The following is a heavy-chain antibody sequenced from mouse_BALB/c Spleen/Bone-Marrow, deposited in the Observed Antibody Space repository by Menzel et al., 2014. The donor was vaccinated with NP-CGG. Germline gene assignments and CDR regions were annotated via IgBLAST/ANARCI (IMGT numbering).Heavy chain of an antibody. Sequence: VKVVDSGAELVRPGSSVKISCKASGYAFSSYWMNWVKQRPGQGLEWIGQIYPGDGDTNYNGKFKGKATLTADKSSSTAYMQLSSLTSEDSAVYFCARNSGAMDYWGQGTSVTVSS. CDR3: ARNSGAMDY. J-gene: IGHJ4*01. CDR2: IYPGDGDT. D-gene: IGHD3-1*01. V-gene: IGHV1-80*01. CDR1: GYAFSSYW.